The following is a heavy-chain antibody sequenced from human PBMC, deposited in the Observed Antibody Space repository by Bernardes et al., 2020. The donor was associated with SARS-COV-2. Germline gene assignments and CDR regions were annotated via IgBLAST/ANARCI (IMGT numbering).Heavy chain of an antibody. CDR3: AKLRVGSDTSVYFYNSMDV. Sequence: GCTLFRSCAASGFTFSSYWMHWVRQSPGKGLVWVSRIRSDGSSISYADSVKGRFAISRDNSKNTLYLQMNSLRAEDTAVYFCAKLRVGSDTSVYFYNSMDVWGQGTTVTAS. V-gene: IGHV3-74*01. CDR1: GFTFSSYW. CDR2: IRSDGSSI. J-gene: IGHJ6*02. D-gene: IGHD1-26*01.